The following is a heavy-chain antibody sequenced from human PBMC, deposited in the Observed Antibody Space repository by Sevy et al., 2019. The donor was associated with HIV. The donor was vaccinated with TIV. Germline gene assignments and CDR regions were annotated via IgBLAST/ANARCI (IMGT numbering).Heavy chain of an antibody. CDR3: ARVFTIFGVVSGIDY. J-gene: IGHJ4*02. Sequence: GGSLRLSCAASGFNFRTYSMNWVRQAPGKGLEWLSSISDDSCYIYYSDSVKGRFTISRANAKNLLFLQMNNLRVEDTAIYYYARVFTIFGVVSGIDYWGQGNLVTVSS. D-gene: IGHD3-3*01. CDR1: GFNFRTYS. V-gene: IGHV3-21*04. CDR2: ISDDSCYI.